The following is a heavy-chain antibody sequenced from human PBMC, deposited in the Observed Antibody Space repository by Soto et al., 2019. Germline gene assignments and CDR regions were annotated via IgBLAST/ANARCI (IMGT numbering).Heavy chain of an antibody. Sequence: QVQLVQSGAEVKKPGSSVKVSCKASGGTFSSYAISWVRQAPGQGLEWMGGIIPIFGTANYAQKFQGRVTITADESTSTAYMELSSLRSEDTAVYYCARGIPEGYSSGCYYGMDVWGQGTTVTVSS. CDR1: GGTFSSYA. CDR2: IIPIFGTA. D-gene: IGHD6-19*01. V-gene: IGHV1-69*01. CDR3: ARGIPEGYSSGCYYGMDV. J-gene: IGHJ6*02.